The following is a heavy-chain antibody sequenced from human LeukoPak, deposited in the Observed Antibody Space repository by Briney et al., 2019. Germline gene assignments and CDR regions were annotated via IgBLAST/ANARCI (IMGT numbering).Heavy chain of an antibody. CDR1: GGSISSYY. CDR3: ASLNPFSGRRNAFDI. J-gene: IGHJ3*02. Sequence: SETLSLTCTVSGGSISSYYWSWIRQPPGKGLEWIGEVNHSGTARYNPSLESRVTISVDTSKSQSSLNVYFVTAADTAVYYCASLNPFSGRRNAFDIWGQGAMVTVSS. CDR2: VNHSGTA. D-gene: IGHD1-26*01. V-gene: IGHV4-59*12.